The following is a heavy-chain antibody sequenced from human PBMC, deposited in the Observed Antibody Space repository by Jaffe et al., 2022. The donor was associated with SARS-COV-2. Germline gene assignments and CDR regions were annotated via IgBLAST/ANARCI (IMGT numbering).Heavy chain of an antibody. Sequence: QVQLVQSGAEVKKPGASVKVSCKASGYTFTSYGISWVRQAPGQGLEWMGWISAYNGNTNYAQKLQGRVTMTTDTSTSTAYMELRSLRSDDTAVYYCARDFLTVQYMVTTDAFDIWGQGTMVTVSS. J-gene: IGHJ3*02. CDR2: ISAYNGNT. CDR3: ARDFLTVQYMVTTDAFDI. CDR1: GYTFTSYG. V-gene: IGHV1-18*01. D-gene: IGHD5-18*01.